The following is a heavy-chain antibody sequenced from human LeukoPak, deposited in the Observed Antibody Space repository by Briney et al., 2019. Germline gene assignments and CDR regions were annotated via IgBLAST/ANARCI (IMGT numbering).Heavy chain of an antibody. J-gene: IGHJ4*02. V-gene: IGHV1-18*01. CDR3: ARGGPFPSSSSSREYYLDY. D-gene: IGHD6-6*01. CDR1: GYDFINYG. Sequence: GASVEVSCKASGYDFINYGISWVRQAPGQGLEWMGWRSIYNGNTDYKLQGRVTMTTDTSTNTAYMEVRSLRSDDTAVYYCARGGPFPSSSSSREYYLDYWGQGTLVTVSS. CDR2: RSIYNGNT.